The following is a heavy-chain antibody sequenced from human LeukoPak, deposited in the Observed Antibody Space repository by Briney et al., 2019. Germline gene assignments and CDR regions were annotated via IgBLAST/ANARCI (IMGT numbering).Heavy chain of an antibody. CDR3: ARDSSSWYLDYGMDV. CDR2: ISTYNGDT. J-gene: IGHJ6*02. Sequence: ASVKVSCKASGYTFTSYGISWVRQAPGQGLEWMGWISTYNGDTNYAQKLQGRVTMTTDTSTSTAYMELRSLRSDDTAVYYCARDSSSWYLDYGMDVWGQGTTVTVSS. D-gene: IGHD6-13*01. CDR1: GYTFTSYG. V-gene: IGHV1-18*01.